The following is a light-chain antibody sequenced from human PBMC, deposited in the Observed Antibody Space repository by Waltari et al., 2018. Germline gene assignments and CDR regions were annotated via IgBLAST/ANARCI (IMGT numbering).Light chain of an antibody. V-gene: IGKV1-9*01. J-gene: IGKJ5*01. CDR2: GTS. Sequence: DIQLTQYPSFLSAFVGDRVTITCRASQDVAGNLAWSQQKHGKAPRLLFYGTSTLHSGVPSRFSGSGSGTEFTLTVSSLQPEDFATYYCQQLNIYPVTFGQGTRLEIK. CDR1: QDVAGN. CDR3: QQLNIYPVT.